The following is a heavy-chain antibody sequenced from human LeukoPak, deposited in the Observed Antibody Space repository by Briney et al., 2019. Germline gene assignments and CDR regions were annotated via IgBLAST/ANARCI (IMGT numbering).Heavy chain of an antibody. V-gene: IGHV3-74*01. CDR2: INTDGSVT. J-gene: IGHJ4*02. CDR3: TRSFGGSGDY. D-gene: IGHD4-23*01. CDR1: GFTFSDYW. Sequence: GGSLRLSCAVSGFTFSDYWMHWVRQASGKGLVWISHINTDGSVTDYADSVKGRFTISRDNAKNTLYLQMNSLITEDTALYYCTRSFGGSGDYWGQGTLVTVSS.